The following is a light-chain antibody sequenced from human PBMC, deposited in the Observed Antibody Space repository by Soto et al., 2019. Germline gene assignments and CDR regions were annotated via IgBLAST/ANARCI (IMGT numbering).Light chain of an antibody. V-gene: IGLV2-14*01. CDR2: DVS. CDR1: SIDVGGYNY. CDR3: SSYTSSITL. J-gene: IGLJ1*01. Sequence: QSALTQPASVSGSPGQSITISCTGTSIDVGGYNYVSWYQQHPGKAPKLMIYDVSNRPSGVSNRFSGSKSGNTASLTISGLQAEDEADYYCSSYTSSITLFGTGTKVTVL.